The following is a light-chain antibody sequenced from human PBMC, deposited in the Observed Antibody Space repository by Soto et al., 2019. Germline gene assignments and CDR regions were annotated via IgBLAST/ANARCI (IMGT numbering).Light chain of an antibody. J-gene: IGKJ1*01. Sequence: EIVLTQSPGTLSLSPGERATLSCRASQSVSSSYLAWYRQKPGQAPRLLIYGASSRATGIPDRFSGSGSGTDFTLTISRLEPEDFAVYYCQQYGSSPPTFCQGTKVDIK. V-gene: IGKV3-20*01. CDR3: QQYGSSPPT. CDR1: QSVSSSY. CDR2: GAS.